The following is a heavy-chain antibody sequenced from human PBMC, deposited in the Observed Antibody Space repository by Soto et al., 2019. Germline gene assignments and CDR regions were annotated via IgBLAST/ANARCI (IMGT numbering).Heavy chain of an antibody. V-gene: IGHV4-59*08. J-gene: IGHJ6*03. Sequence: QVQLQESGPGLVKPSETLSLTCTVSGGSISSYYWSWIRQPPGKGLEWIGYIYYSGSTNYNPSLKRRVTISVDTSKNQCSLKLSSVTAADTAVYYCARGAGVYYYYMDVWGKGTTVTVSS. CDR2: IYYSGST. CDR1: GGSISSYY. CDR3: ARGAGVYYYYMDV. D-gene: IGHD6-19*01.